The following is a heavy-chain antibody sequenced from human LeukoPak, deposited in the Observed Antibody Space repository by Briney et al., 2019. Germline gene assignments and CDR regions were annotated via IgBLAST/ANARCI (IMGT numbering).Heavy chain of an antibody. D-gene: IGHD3-3*01. CDR1: GFTFSSYA. Sequence: GGSLRLSCAASGFTFSSYAMSWVRQAPGKGLEWVSVIYSGGSTYYADSVKGRFTISRDNSKNTLYLQMNSLRAEDTGVYYCAKDHYWSIDYWGRGTLVTVSS. J-gene: IGHJ4*02. CDR3: AKDHYWSIDY. CDR2: IYSGGST. V-gene: IGHV3-23*03.